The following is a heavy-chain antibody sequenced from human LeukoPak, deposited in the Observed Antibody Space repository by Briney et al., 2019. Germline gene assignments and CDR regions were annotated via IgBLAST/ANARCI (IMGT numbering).Heavy chain of an antibody. CDR1: GYTFTGYY. CDR2: ISAYNGNT. J-gene: IGHJ3*02. D-gene: IGHD6-19*01. CDR3: ARDHIAVAGNAAFDI. Sequence: VASVKVSCKASGYTFTGYYMHWVRQAPGQGLEWMGWISAYNGNTNYAQKLQGRVTMTTDTSTSTAYMELRSLRSDDTAVYYCARDHIAVAGNAAFDIWGQGTMVTVSS. V-gene: IGHV1-18*04.